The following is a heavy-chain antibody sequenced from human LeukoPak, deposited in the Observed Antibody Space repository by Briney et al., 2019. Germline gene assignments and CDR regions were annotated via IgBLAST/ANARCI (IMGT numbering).Heavy chain of an antibody. CDR2: IRSNSNSYAT. Sequence: PGGSLRLSCAASGFTFSGSAIHWVRQASGKGLEWVGRIRSNSNSYATEYAASVEGRFTISRDDSKNTAYLQMNSLRTEDTAMYYCTSTIYGSGKAGYWGQGTLVTVSS. V-gene: IGHV3-73*01. J-gene: IGHJ4*02. D-gene: IGHD3-10*01. CDR1: GFTFSGSA. CDR3: TSTIYGSGKAGY.